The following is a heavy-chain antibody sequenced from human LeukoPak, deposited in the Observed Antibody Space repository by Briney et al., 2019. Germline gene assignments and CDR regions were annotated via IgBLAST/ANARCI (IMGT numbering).Heavy chain of an antibody. CDR2: ISSSGSTI. CDR1: RFTFSDYY. J-gene: IGHJ6*02. D-gene: IGHD2-21*02. V-gene: IGHV3-11*01. CDR3: ARAAVTAIPGGMDV. Sequence: GGSLRLSCAASRFTFSDYYMSWIRQAPGKGLEWVSYISSSGSTIYYADSVKGRFTISRDNAKNSLYLQMNSLRAEDTAVYYCARAAVTAIPGGMDVWGQGTTVTVSS.